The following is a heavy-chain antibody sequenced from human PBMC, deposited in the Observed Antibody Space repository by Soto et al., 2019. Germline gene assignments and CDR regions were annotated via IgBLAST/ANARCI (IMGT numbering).Heavy chain of an antibody. D-gene: IGHD3-22*01. Sequence: SGPTLVNPTQTLTLTCTFSGFSLSTSGMCVSWIRQPPGKALEWLALIDWDDDKYYSTSLKTRLTISKDTSKNQVVLTMTNMDPVDTATYYCARIRYYYDSSGYATGTYYFDYWGQGTLVTVSS. CDR2: IDWDDDK. V-gene: IGHV2-70*01. J-gene: IGHJ4*02. CDR1: GFSLSTSGMC. CDR3: ARIRYYYDSSGYATGTYYFDY.